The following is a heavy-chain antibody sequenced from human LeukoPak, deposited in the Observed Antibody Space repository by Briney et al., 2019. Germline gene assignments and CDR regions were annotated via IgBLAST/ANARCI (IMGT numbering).Heavy chain of an antibody. CDR2: ISGSGGST. D-gene: IGHD5-18*01. Sequence: GGSLRLSCAASGFTFSSYSMNWVRQAPGKGLEWVSAISGSGGSTFYADSVKGRFTISRDNSKNTLYLQVNILRAEDTAVYYCAKFDGVQLWLPYYYYYMDVWGKGTTVTVSS. CDR3: AKFDGVQLWLPYYYYYMDV. V-gene: IGHV3-23*01. J-gene: IGHJ6*03. CDR1: GFTFSSYS.